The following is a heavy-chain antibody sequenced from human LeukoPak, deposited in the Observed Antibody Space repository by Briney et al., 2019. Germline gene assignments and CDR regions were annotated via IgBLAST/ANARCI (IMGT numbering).Heavy chain of an antibody. Sequence: SGGSLRLSCAASGFTFSDYYMSWIRQAPGKGLEWVSYISSSGSTIYYADSVKGRFTISRDDAKNSLYLQMNSLRAEDTAVYYCASVPEFRGLRAFDIWGQGTMVTVSS. D-gene: IGHD3-10*01. CDR3: ASVPEFRGLRAFDI. CDR2: ISSSGSTI. V-gene: IGHV3-11*04. J-gene: IGHJ3*02. CDR1: GFTFSDYY.